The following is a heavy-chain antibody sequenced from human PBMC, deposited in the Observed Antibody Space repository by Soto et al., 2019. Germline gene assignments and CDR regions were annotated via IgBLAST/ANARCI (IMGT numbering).Heavy chain of an antibody. Sequence: KASETLSLTCTVSGGSVSSGSYYWSWIRQPPGKGLEWIGYIYYSGSTNYNPSLKSRVTISVDTSKNQFSLKLSSVTAADTAVYYCARGVPGKWIQLWLQDYYYGMDVWGQGTTVTVSS. V-gene: IGHV4-61*01. J-gene: IGHJ6*02. CDR2: IYYSGST. CDR3: ARGVPGKWIQLWLQDYYYGMDV. CDR1: GGSVSSGSYY. D-gene: IGHD5-18*01.